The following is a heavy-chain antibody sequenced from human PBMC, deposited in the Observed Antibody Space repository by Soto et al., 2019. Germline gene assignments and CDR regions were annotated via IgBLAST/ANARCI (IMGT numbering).Heavy chain of an antibody. CDR2: IYDSGTT. J-gene: IGHJ6*02. Sequence: SETLSLTXTVSGGSVSRGGSYWSWIRQHPGKGLEWIGYIYDSGTTYYNPSLKSRAIISIDTSKGQFSLKLSSVTAADTAVYSCARGTGYCTNGVCHLNGMDVWGQGTTVTVSS. CDR1: GGSVSRGGSY. D-gene: IGHD2-8*01. CDR3: ARGTGYCTNGVCHLNGMDV. V-gene: IGHV4-31*02.